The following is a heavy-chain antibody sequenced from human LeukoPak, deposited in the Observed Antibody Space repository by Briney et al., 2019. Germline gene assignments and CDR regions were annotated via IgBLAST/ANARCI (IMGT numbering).Heavy chain of an antibody. CDR1: GGSFSGYY. V-gene: IGHV4-34*01. J-gene: IGHJ6*03. CDR3: ARDVGFLEWSRGYYYYMDV. D-gene: IGHD3-3*01. Sequence: KPSETLSLTCAVYGGSFSGYYWSWIRQPPGKGLEWIGEINHSGSTNYNPSLKSRVTISVDTSKNQFSLKLSSVTAADTAVYYCARDVGFLEWSRGYYYYMDVWGKGTTVTVSS. CDR2: INHSGST.